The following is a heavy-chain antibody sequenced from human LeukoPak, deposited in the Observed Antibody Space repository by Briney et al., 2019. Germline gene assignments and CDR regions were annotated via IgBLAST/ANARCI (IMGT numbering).Heavy chain of an antibody. CDR3: ARESSSDYFDY. Sequence: NPSETLSLTCTVSGGSVSSGSYYWSWIRQPPGKGLEWIGYMRYSGSTNYNPSLKTRVTISIDTSKNQFSLKLSSVTAADTAVYYCARESSSDYFDYWGQGTLVTVSS. CDR1: GGSVSSGSYY. J-gene: IGHJ4*02. D-gene: IGHD6-6*01. CDR2: MRYSGST. V-gene: IGHV4-61*01.